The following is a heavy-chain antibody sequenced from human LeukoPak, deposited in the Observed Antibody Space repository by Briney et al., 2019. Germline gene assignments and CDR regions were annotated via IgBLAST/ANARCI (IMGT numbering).Heavy chain of an antibody. CDR1: GGSFSGYY. D-gene: IGHD4/OR15-4a*01. Sequence: SETLSLTCAVSGGSFSGYYWSGVRQPPGKGLEWIGEINHSGSTNYNPSLKSRVTISVDTSKNQFSVKLSSVTAADTAVYYCAIPLAMTIADYWGQGTLVTVSS. CDR3: AIPLAMTIADY. CDR2: INHSGST. V-gene: IGHV4-34*01. J-gene: IGHJ4*02.